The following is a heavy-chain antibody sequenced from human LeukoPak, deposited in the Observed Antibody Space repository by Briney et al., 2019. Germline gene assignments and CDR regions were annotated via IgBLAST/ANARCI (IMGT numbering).Heavy chain of an antibody. CDR1: GGSINNYY. CDR2: IYYSGST. Sequence: PSETLSLTCTVSGGSINNYYWSWIRQPPGKGLEWIGHIYYSGSTNYSPSLKSRVTISVDTSKNQFSLRLSSVTAADTAVYFCARDQGSLTRSWYTGYWGQGTQVTVSS. J-gene: IGHJ4*02. V-gene: IGHV4-59*01. D-gene: IGHD6-13*01. CDR3: ARDQGSLTRSWYTGY.